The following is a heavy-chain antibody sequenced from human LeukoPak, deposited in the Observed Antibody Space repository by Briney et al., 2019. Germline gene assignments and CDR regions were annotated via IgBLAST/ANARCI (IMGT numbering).Heavy chain of an antibody. J-gene: IGHJ4*02. CDR2: ISSSSSYI. CDR3: ARVDDYGDSDDY. Sequence: GGSLRLSRAASGFTFSSYSMNWVRQAPGKGLEWVSSISSSSSYIYYADSVKGRFTISRDNAKNSLYLQMNSLRAEDTAVYYCARVDDYGDSDDYWGQGTLVTVSS. CDR1: GFTFSSYS. D-gene: IGHD4-17*01. V-gene: IGHV3-21*01.